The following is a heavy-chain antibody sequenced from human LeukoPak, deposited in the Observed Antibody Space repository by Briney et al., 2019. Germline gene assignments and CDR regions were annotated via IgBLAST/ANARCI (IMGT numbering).Heavy chain of an antibody. J-gene: IGHJ5*02. Sequence: GGSLRLSCAASGFTFSSYAMSWVRQAPGKGLEWVSAISGSGGSTYYADSVKGRFTISRDNSKNTLYLQMNSLRAEDTAVYYCARLGLIVGATTSGAWGQGTLVTVSS. D-gene: IGHD1-26*01. V-gene: IGHV3-23*01. CDR1: GFTFSSYA. CDR3: ARLGLIVGATTSGA. CDR2: ISGSGGST.